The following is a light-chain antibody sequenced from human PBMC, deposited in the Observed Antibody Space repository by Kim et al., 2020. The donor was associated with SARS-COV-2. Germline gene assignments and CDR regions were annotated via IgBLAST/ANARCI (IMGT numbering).Light chain of an antibody. V-gene: IGLV1-40*01. J-gene: IGLJ1*01. Sequence: VPISCTGGRSNIGAGYDVPWYQHLPGTAPKLLIYGNNNRPSGVPDRFSGSKSGTSASLAITGLQAEDEADYYCQSYDSGLSGYNYVFGTGTKVTVL. CDR3: QSYDSGLSGYNYV. CDR1: RSNIGAGYD. CDR2: GNN.